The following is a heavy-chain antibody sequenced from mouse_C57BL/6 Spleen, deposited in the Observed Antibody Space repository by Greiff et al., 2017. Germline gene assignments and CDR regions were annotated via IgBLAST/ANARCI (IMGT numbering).Heavy chain of an antibody. CDR1: GYTFTSYT. D-gene: IGHD1-1*01. Sequence: VQLVESGAELARPGASVKMSCKASGYTFTSYTMHWVKQRPGQGLEWIGNLNPSSGYTKYNQKFKDKATLTADKSSSTAYMQLSSLTSEDSAVYYCASEGGLRSGMDYWGQGTSVTVPS. J-gene: IGHJ4*01. CDR2: LNPSSGYT. V-gene: IGHV1-4*01. CDR3: ASEGGLRSGMDY.